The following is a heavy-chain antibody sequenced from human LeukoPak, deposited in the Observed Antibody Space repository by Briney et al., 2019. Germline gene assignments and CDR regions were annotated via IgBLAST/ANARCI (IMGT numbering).Heavy chain of an antibody. CDR1: GDSVPSNSAA. V-gene: IGHV6-1*01. CDR3: ARDLLGIAVAGPPGNYYYYGMDV. CDR2: TYYRSKWYN. Sequence: SQTLSLTCAISGDSVPSNSAAWNWIRQSPTRGLEWLGRTYYRSKWYNDYAVSVKSRITINPDTSKNQFFLQLNSVTPEDTAVYYCARDLLGIAVAGPPGNYYYYGMDVWGQGTTVTVSS. J-gene: IGHJ6*02. D-gene: IGHD6-19*01.